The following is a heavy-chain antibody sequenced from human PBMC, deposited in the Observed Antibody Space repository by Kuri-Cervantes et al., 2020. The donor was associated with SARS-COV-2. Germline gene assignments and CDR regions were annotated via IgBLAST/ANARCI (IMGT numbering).Heavy chain of an antibody. V-gene: IGHV3-21*01. J-gene: IGHJ6*03. CDR2: ISSTSSYI. CDR1: GFTFSSYS. Sequence: GGSLRLSCAASGFTFSSYSMNWVRQAPGKGLEWVSSISSTSSYIYYADSVKGRFTISRDNAKNSLYLQMNSLRAEDTAVYYGARDCSSPYKYYYYYYMDVWGKGTTVTVSS. D-gene: IGHD6-13*01. CDR3: ARDCSSPYKYYYYYYMDV.